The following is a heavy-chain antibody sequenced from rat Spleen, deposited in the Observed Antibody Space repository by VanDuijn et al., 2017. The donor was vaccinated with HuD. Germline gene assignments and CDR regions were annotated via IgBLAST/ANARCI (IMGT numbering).Heavy chain of an antibody. CDR3: TRTYGGYTSNWFPY. Sequence: QVQLKESGPGLVQPSQTLSLTCTVSGFSLISYAVNWVRQPPGKGLEWMGGIWGDGSTNYNSALKSRLSISRDTSKSQVFLKMNSLQTEDTAIYFCTRTYGGYTSNWFPYWGQGSLDTVSS. CDR1: GFSLISYA. CDR2: IWGDGST. V-gene: IGHV2-13*01. D-gene: IGHD1-11*01. J-gene: IGHJ3*01.